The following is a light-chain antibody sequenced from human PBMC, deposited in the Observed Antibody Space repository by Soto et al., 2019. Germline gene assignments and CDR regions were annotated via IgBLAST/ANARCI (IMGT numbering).Light chain of an antibody. J-gene: IGLJ1*01. CDR3: STYTASNNFYV. V-gene: IGLV2-8*01. CDR1: SSDVGGYNY. CDR2: EVT. Sequence: QSAPTQPPSASRSPGQSVTVSCTGTSSDVGGYNYVSWYQQHPGKAPKLMSYEVTERPSGVPDRFSGSKSGNAVSLTVSGLQAEEEADYYCSTYTASNNFYVFGSGPKVTV.